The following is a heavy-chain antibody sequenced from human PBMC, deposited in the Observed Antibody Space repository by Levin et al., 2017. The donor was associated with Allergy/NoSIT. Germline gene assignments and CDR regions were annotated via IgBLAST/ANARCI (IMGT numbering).Heavy chain of an antibody. D-gene: IGHD5-12*01. V-gene: IGHV4-34*01. Sequence: SPTLSLPCAVYGGSFRGSYWSWIRPPPGKGLEWIGEINHSGSTNYNPSLKSRVTISVDTSKNQFSLKLSSVTAADTAVYYCARPAFGGYDLFDYWGQGTLVTVSS. CDR1: GGSFRGSY. CDR2: INHSGST. CDR3: ARPAFGGYDLFDY. J-gene: IGHJ4*02.